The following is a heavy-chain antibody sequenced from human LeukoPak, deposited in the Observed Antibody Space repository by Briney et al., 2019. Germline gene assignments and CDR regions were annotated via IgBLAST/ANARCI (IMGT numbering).Heavy chain of an antibody. CDR3: ARGRTTVEPPDYYYYYMDV. V-gene: IGHV1-69*05. Sequence: SVKVSCKASGGTFSSYAISWVRQAPGQGLEWMGRIIPIFGTANYAQKFQGRVTITTDESTSTAYMELSSLRSEDTAVYYCARGRTTVEPPDYYYYYMDVWGKGATVTVSS. CDR1: GGTFSSYA. D-gene: IGHD4-17*01. J-gene: IGHJ6*03. CDR2: IIPIFGTA.